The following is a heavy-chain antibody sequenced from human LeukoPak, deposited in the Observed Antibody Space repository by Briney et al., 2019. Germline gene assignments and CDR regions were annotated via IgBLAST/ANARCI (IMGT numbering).Heavy chain of an antibody. Sequence: ASVKVSCKASGYIFTRYYMHWVRQAPGHGLEGRGWINPNSSDTKYAQKFQGRVTMTRDTSISTAYMELTRLRSDDTAVYYCARGGLRVMVYRLYYMDVWGKGTTVTVSS. CDR2: INPNSSDT. D-gene: IGHD2-8*01. J-gene: IGHJ6*03. CDR1: GYIFTRYY. CDR3: ARGGLRVMVYRLYYMDV. V-gene: IGHV1-2*02.